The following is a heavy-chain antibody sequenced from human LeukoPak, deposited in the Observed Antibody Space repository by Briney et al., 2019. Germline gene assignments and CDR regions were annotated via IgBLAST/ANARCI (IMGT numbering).Heavy chain of an antibody. J-gene: IGHJ5*02. V-gene: IGHV4-34*01. D-gene: IGHD3-22*01. CDR1: GGSFSGYY. CDR3: ARDPKNYYDSSGTKNWFDP. Sequence: PSETLSLTCAVYGGSFSGYYWSWIRQPPGKGLEWIGEINHSGSTNYNPSLKSRVTISVDTSKNQFSLKLSSVTAADTAVYYCARDPKNYYDSSGTKNWFDPWGQGTLVTVSS. CDR2: INHSGST.